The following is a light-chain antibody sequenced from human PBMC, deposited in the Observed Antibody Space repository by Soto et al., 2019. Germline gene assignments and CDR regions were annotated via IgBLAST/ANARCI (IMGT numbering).Light chain of an antibody. Sequence: DLQITQSPSTLSASVGDRVTITCRASQSISSWLAWYQQKPGKAPKLLIYDASSLESGVPLRFSGSGSGTDFTLTISSLQPDDFATYYCQEYSSYSTFGGGTKVDI. CDR3: QEYSSYST. CDR2: DAS. V-gene: IGKV1-5*01. J-gene: IGKJ4*01. CDR1: QSISSW.